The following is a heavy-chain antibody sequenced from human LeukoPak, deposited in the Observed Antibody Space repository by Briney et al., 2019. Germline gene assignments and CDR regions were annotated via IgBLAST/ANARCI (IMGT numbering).Heavy chain of an antibody. Sequence: PGGSLRLSCAASGFTFSTYCMSWVRQAPGKGLEWVSGIGISGVTTYYADSVKGRFTISRDNSKNTLYLQMNSLRAEDTAFYYCAKDNGSGSYYNLPDYWGQGTLVTVSS. D-gene: IGHD3-10*01. J-gene: IGHJ4*02. CDR3: AKDNGSGSYYNLPDY. V-gene: IGHV3-23*01. CDR1: GFTFSTYC. CDR2: IGISGVTT.